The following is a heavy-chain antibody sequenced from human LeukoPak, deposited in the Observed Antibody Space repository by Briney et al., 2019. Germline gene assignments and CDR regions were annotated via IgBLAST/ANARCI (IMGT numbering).Heavy chain of an antibody. Sequence: GGSLRLSCVASGFTFNTNWMSWVRQAPGRGLEWVAYINPAESEKSYVDSVKGRFTISRDNPKNSLYLQMSSLRAEDTAVYYCVKDSGRSGGYWGQGTLVTVSS. CDR2: INPAESEK. D-gene: IGHD3-3*01. CDR1: GFTFNTNW. J-gene: IGHJ4*02. CDR3: VKDSGRSGGY. V-gene: IGHV3-7*01.